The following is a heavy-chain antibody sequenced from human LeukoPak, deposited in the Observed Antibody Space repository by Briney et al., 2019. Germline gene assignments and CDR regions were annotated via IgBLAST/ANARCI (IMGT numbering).Heavy chain of an antibody. V-gene: IGHV4-39*07. CDR2: IYYSGST. Sequence: PSETLSLTCTVSGGSISSSSYYWGWIRQPPGKGLEWIGSIYYSGSTNYNPSLKSRVTISVDTSKNQFSLKLSSVTAADTAVYYCARAQYYDFWSGYREAYFNYWGQRTLVTVSS. CDR1: GGSISSSSYY. CDR3: ARAQYYDFWSGYREAYFNY. D-gene: IGHD3-3*01. J-gene: IGHJ4*02.